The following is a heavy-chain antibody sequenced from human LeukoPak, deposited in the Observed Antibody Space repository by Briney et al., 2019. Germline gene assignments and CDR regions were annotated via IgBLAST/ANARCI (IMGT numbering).Heavy chain of an antibody. CDR3: ARQMTSTRFIHS. D-gene: IGHD5/OR15-5a*01. J-gene: IGHJ5*01. CDR1: GFIISAHY. V-gene: IGHV3-30*04. CDR2: IGSDGSKK. Sequence: PGGSLRLSCVVSGFIISAHYFRWVRQSPEKGLEWVALIGSDGSKKYYADSVRGRFTVSRENSNNTLFLQMNTLRADDTAVYLWARQMTSTRFIHSGGQGTLVTVSS.